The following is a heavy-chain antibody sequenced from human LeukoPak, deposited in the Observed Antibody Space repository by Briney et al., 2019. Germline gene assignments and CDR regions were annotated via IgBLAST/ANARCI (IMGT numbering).Heavy chain of an antibody. CDR1: GYAFPSFV. J-gene: IGHJ4*02. CDR2: ISAYNGNT. Sequence: ASVKVSCEASGYAFPSFVISWVRQAPGQGLDWMGWISAYNGNTNYAQKLQGRVAMTTDTSTSTAYMELRSLRSDDTAVYYCARNAGCSGGSCFFDYWGQGTLVTVSS. V-gene: IGHV1-18*01. D-gene: IGHD2-15*01. CDR3: ARNAGCSGGSCFFDY.